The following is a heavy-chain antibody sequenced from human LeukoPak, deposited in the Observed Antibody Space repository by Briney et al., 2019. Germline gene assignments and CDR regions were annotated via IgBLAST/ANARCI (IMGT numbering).Heavy chain of an antibody. D-gene: IGHD3-10*01. Sequence: PGGSLRLSCAASGFTVSGNYMSWVRQAPGMGLEWVSVIYGGGTTYYTDSVKGRFTISRDNSKNTVYLQMNSLRAEDTAVYYCAKPLYYYASGSSYYYGMDVWGQGTTVTVSS. CDR3: AKPLYYYASGSSYYYGMDV. CDR2: IYGGGTT. J-gene: IGHJ6*02. V-gene: IGHV3-66*04. CDR1: GFTVSGNY.